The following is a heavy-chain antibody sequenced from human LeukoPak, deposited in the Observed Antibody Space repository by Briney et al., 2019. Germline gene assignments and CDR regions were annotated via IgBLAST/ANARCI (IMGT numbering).Heavy chain of an antibody. J-gene: IGHJ4*02. V-gene: IGHV3-11*06. CDR2: ISDSGSDT. Sequence: GGSLRLSCAASGFTFSVHYMSWIRQAPGRGLEYVSYISDSGSDTNYADSVKGRFTISRDNAKNTLYLQMNSLRVEDTAVYYCSSGFGDPDWGQGTLVTVSS. D-gene: IGHD3-10*01. CDR3: SSGFGDPD. CDR1: GFTFSVHY.